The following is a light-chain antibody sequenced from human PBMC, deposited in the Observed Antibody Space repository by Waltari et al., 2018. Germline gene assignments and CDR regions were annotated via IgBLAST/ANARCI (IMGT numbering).Light chain of an antibody. J-gene: IGLJ3*02. CDR2: EVT. Sequence: QSALTQPPSASGSPGQSVTISCTGTSSDVGGYDYVSWYQQHPDKAPKLMIYEVTKRPSVVPARFSGSKSGNTASLTVSGLQAEDEADYYCSSYAGSNLWVFGGGTKLTVL. V-gene: IGLV2-8*01. CDR3: SSYAGSNLWV. CDR1: SSDVGGYDY.